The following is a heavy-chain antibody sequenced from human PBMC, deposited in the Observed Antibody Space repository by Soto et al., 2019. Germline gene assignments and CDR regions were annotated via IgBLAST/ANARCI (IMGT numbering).Heavy chain of an antibody. CDR3: ARGLPGGYVWGSYRSSWFDP. D-gene: IGHD3-16*02. CDR2: INHSGST. J-gene: IGHJ5*02. V-gene: IGHV4-34*01. CDR1: GGSFSGYY. Sequence: SETLSLTCAVYGGSFSGYYWSWIRQPPGKGLEWIGEINHSGSTNYNPSLKSRVTISVDTSKNQFSLKLSSVTAADTAVYYCARGLPGGYVWGSYRSSWFDPWGQGTLVTVSS.